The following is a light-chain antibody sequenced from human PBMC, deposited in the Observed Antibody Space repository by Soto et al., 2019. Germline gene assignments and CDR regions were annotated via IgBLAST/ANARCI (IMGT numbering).Light chain of an antibody. CDR2: GTS. V-gene: IGKV1-39*01. CDR1: QATNTY. CDR3: QQSYSTLLIT. J-gene: IGKJ5*01. Sequence: DIQMTQSPSFLSASVGDRVTISCRASQATNTYLNWYQQKPGKAPKLLIYGTSDLQNGVPSRFSGGGSGTDFTLTISSLQPEDFATYYCQQSYSTLLITFGQGTRLEV.